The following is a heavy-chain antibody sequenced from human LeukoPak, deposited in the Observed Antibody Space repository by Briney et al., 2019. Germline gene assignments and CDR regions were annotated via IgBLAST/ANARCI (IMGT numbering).Heavy chain of an antibody. CDR3: ARGWGSYYDSSGYYYFDY. CDR2: INPNSGGT. Sequence: GASVKVSCKASGYTFSGYYMNWVRQAPGQGLEWMGWINPNSGGTNYAQKFQGRVTMTRDTSISTAYMELSRLRSDDTAVYYCARGWGSYYDSSGYYYFDYWGQGTLVTVSS. D-gene: IGHD3-22*01. CDR1: GYTFSGYY. V-gene: IGHV1-2*02. J-gene: IGHJ4*02.